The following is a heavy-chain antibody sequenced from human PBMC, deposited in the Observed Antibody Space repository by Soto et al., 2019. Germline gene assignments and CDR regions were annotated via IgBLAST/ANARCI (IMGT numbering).Heavy chain of an antibody. Sequence: GGSLRLSCAASGFTFSSYWMHWVRQAPGKGLVWVSRINSDGSSTSYADSVKGRFTISRDNAKNTLYLQMNSLRAEDTAVYYCARNQAYCSSTSCYSGAFDIWGQGTMVTVSS. D-gene: IGHD2-2*01. J-gene: IGHJ3*02. CDR3: ARNQAYCSSTSCYSGAFDI. CDR1: GFTFSSYW. CDR2: INSDGSST. V-gene: IGHV3-74*01.